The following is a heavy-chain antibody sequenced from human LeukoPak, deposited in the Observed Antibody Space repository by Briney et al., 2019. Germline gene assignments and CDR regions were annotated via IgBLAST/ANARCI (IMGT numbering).Heavy chain of an antibody. CDR3: ARGSSWSYYFDY. CDR1: GGSISSYY. V-gene: IGHV4-59*08. CDR2: IYYSGST. Sequence: SETLSLTCTVSGGSISSYYWSWIRQPPGKGLEWIGYIYYSGSTNYNPSPKSRVTISVDTSKNQFSLKVSSVTAADTAVYYCARGSSWSYYFDYWGQGTLVTVSS. D-gene: IGHD6-13*01. J-gene: IGHJ4*02.